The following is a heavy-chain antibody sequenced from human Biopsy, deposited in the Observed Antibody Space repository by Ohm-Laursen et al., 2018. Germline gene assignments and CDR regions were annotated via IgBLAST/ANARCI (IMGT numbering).Heavy chain of an antibody. V-gene: IGHV1-69*04. J-gene: IGHJ1*01. CDR1: TGTFDSYG. CDR3: ATKLTGYFHH. D-gene: IGHD3-9*01. CDR2: INPILRTT. Sequence: GASVKVSCNTSTGTFDSYGVTWVRQAPGQGLEWMGRINPILRTTTYAPKFQGRVTFTADKSSSTAAMELRSLRSDDTAVYYCATKLTGYFHHWGQGTLVIVSS.